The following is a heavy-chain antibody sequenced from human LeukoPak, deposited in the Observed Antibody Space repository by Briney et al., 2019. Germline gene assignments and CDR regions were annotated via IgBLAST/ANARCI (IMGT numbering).Heavy chain of an antibody. D-gene: IGHD5-24*01. J-gene: IGHJ4*02. CDR2: INTDGGTT. V-gene: IGHV3-64*01. CDR1: GFTFSTFA. Sequence: GGSLRLSCAASGFTFSTFAMQWVRQAPEKGLEYVSGINTDGGTTFYANSVKGRFTISRDNPKNTLYLQMGSLRVEDTAVYYCARDGVATNDYWGQGTLVTVSS. CDR3: ARDGVATNDY.